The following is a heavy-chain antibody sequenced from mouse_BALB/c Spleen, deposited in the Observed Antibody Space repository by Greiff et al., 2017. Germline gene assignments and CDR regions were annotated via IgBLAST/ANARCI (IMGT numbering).Heavy chain of an antibody. V-gene: IGHV1-18*01. J-gene: IGHJ2*01. CDR2: INPNNGGT. CDR1: GYTFTDYN. D-gene: IGHD1-1*01. CDR3: ARYGSRESYYFDY. Sequence: EVQLQQSGPELVKPGASVKIPCKASGYTFTDYNMDWVKQSHGKSLEWIGDINPNNGGTIYNQKFKGKATLTVDKSSSTAYMELRSLTSEDTAVYYCARYGSRESYYFDYWGQGTTLTVSS.